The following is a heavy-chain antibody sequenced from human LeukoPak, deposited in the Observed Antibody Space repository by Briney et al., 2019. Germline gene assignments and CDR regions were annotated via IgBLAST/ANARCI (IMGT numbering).Heavy chain of an antibody. Sequence: GASVKVSCKASGGTFSSYAISWVRQAPGQGLEWMGGIIPIFGTANYAQKFQGRVTITADESTSTAYMELSSLRSEDTAVYYCARGPMTTVGYYYYYYMDVWGKGTTVTVSS. V-gene: IGHV1-69*13. D-gene: IGHD4-23*01. CDR3: ARGPMTTVGYYYYYYMDV. J-gene: IGHJ6*03. CDR1: GGTFSSYA. CDR2: IIPIFGTA.